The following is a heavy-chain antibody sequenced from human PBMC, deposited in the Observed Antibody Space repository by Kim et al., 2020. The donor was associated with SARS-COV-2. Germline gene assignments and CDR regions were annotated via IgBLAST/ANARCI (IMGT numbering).Heavy chain of an antibody. D-gene: IGHD3-10*01. J-gene: IGHJ3*02. V-gene: IGHV2-5*01. CDR3: AHTLPHRGAFDI. Sequence: RYSPSLKSRLTITKDTSKNQVVLTMTNMDPVDTATYYCAHTLPHRGAFDIWGQGKMVTVSS.